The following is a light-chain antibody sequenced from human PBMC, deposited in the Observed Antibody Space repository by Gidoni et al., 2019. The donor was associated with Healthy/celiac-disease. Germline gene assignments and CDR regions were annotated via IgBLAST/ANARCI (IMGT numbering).Light chain of an antibody. Sequence: QSALTQPASVSGSPGQSITISCTGTSSDVGGYNYVSWYQQHPGKAPKLMSYEVSNRPSGVSNRFYGSKSGNTASLTISGLQAEDEADYYCSSYTSSSTLVVFGGGTKLTVL. J-gene: IGLJ2*01. CDR2: EVS. V-gene: IGLV2-14*01. CDR3: SSYTSSSTLVV. CDR1: SSDVGGYNY.